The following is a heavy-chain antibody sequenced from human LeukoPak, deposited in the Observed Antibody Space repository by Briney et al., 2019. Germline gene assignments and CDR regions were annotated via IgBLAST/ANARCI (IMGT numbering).Heavy chain of an antibody. CDR2: ISGSGGST. V-gene: IGHV3-23*01. J-gene: IGHJ4*02. D-gene: IGHD3-3*01. Sequence: GGSLRLSCAASGFTVSSNYMSWVRQAPGKGLEWVSAISGSGGSTYYADSVKGRFTISRDNSKNTLYLQMNSLRAEDTAVYYCAKSPLIFGVVTAFDYWGQGTLVTVSS. CDR1: GFTVSSNY. CDR3: AKSPLIFGVVTAFDY.